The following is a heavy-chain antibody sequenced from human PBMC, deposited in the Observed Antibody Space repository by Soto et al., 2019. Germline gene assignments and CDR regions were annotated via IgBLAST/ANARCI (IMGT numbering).Heavy chain of an antibody. CDR1: GFTFGAFA. J-gene: IGHJ4*02. CDR3: ARDDDYEANAFDY. CDR2: LSAGGGST. D-gene: IGHD3-22*01. Sequence: GGSLRLSCAASGFTFGAFAMAWVRQRPGDGLEWVSSLSAGGGSTYYNNSVRGRFTISRDNSKNTLDLQMNSLRAEDTAVYYCARDDDYEANAFDYWGPGTLVTISS. V-gene: IGHV3-23*01.